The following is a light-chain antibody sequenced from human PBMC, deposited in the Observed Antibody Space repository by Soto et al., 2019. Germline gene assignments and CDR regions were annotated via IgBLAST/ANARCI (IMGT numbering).Light chain of an antibody. J-gene: IGKJ1*01. V-gene: IGKV3-20*01. CDR1: QSVSSSY. Sequence: EIVLTQSPGTRSLSLGERATLSCRASQSVSSSYLAWYQQKPGQAPRLLIYGASSRATGIPDRFSGSGSGTDFTLTISRLEPEDFAVYYCQQYGSSPWTFGQGTKVDIK. CDR2: GAS. CDR3: QQYGSSPWT.